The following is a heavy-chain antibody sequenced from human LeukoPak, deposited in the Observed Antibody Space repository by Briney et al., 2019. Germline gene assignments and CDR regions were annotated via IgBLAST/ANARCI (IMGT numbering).Heavy chain of an antibody. CDR1: GYTFTSYD. CDR3: ARYYGSGSYYYPVSAPEVIDY. CDR2: ISAYNGNT. Sequence: GASVKVSCKASGYTFTSYDINWVRQATGQGLEWMGWISAYNGNTNYAQKLQGRVTMTTDTSTSTAYMELRSLRSDDTAVYYCARYYGSGSYYYPVSAPEVIDYWGQGTLVTVSS. V-gene: IGHV1-18*01. J-gene: IGHJ4*02. D-gene: IGHD3-10*01.